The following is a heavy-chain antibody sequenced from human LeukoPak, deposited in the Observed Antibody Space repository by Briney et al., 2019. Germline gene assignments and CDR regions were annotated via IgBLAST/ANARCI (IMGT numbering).Heavy chain of an antibody. CDR2: IWYDGSNK. V-gene: IGHV3-33*01. Sequence: PGRSLRLSCAASGFTFSSYGMHWVRQAPGKGLEWVAVIWYDGSNKYYADSVRGRFTISRDNSKNTLYLQMNSLRAEDTAVYYCARDRDVVVTGSGYMDVWGKGTTVTVSS. CDR3: ARDRDVVVTGSGYMDV. J-gene: IGHJ6*03. CDR1: GFTFSSYG. D-gene: IGHD2-21*02.